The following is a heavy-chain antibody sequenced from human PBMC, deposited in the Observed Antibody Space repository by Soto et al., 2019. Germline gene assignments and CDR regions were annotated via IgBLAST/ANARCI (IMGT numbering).Heavy chain of an antibody. CDR3: ARAESSSGYYY. Sequence: GGSLRLSCAASGFTFSSYAMSWVRQAPGKGLEWVSAISGSGGSTYYADSVKGRFTISRDNSKNTLYLQMNSLRAEDTAVYYCARAESSSGYYYWGQGTLVTVSS. V-gene: IGHV3-23*01. CDR1: GFTFSSYA. CDR2: ISGSGGST. J-gene: IGHJ4*02. D-gene: IGHD3-22*01.